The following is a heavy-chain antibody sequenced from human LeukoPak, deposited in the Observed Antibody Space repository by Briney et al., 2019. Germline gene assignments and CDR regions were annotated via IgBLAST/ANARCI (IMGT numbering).Heavy chain of an antibody. CDR3: ARDHQIRGNYGMDV. D-gene: IGHD3-16*01. J-gene: IGHJ6*02. Sequence: PSETLSLTCTVSGGSISSYYWSWIRQPAGKGLEWIGRIYTSGSTTYNPSLKSRVTMSVDTSKNQFSLKLSSVTAADTAVYYCARDHQIRGNYGMDVWGQGTTVTVSS. V-gene: IGHV4-4*07. CDR1: GGSISSYY. CDR2: IYTSGST.